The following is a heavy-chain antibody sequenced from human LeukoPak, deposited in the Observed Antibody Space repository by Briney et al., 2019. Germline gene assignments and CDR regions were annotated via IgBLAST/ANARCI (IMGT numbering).Heavy chain of an antibody. D-gene: IGHD2-21*02. CDR1: CYTFTNYG. CDR2: ISSYNGNT. V-gene: IGHV1-18*01. J-gene: IGHJ3*02. CDR3: AREEGDWGDAFDI. Sequence: SVKVSCKASCYTFTNYGISWVRQAPGQGLEWMGWISSYNGNTKYAQKFQGRVTMTRYKSTSTAYMELRSLRSDDTAVYYCAREEGDWGDAFDIWGNGPLVTVSS.